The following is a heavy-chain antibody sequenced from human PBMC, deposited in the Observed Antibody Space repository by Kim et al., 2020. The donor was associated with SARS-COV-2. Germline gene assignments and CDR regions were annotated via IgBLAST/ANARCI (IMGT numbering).Heavy chain of an antibody. V-gene: IGHV4-59*01. CDR3: ARGYGSMNYDYYYGLDV. CDR2: VYYSGTT. D-gene: IGHD3-10*01. J-gene: IGHJ6*02. CDR1: GGSISGYS. Sequence: SETLSLTCNVSGGSISGYSWTWIRQPPGKGLEWIGYVYYSGTTNYNPSLKSRVTISVDTSKDQFSLRLSSVTAADTAVYYCARGYGSMNYDYYYGLDVWGHGTTVSVSS.